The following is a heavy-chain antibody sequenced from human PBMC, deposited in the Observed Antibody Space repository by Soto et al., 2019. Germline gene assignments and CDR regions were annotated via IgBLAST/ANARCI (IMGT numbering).Heavy chain of an antibody. V-gene: IGHV4-31*03. D-gene: IGHD5-18*01. CDR3: ARDIGYSYAPEPDY. CDR2: IYYSGST. J-gene: IGHJ4*02. Sequence: SETLSLTCTVSGGSISSGGYYWSWIRQHPGKGLEWIGYIYYSGSTYYNPSLKSRVTISVDTSKNQFSLKLSSVTAADTAVYYCARDIGYSYAPEPDYWGQGTLVTVSS. CDR1: GGSISSGGYY.